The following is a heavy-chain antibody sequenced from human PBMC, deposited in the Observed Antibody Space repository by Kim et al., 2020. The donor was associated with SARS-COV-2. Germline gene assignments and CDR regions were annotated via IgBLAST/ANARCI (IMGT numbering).Heavy chain of an antibody. D-gene: IGHD3-3*01. Sequence: SETLSLTCTVSGGSISSGGYYWSWIRQHPGKGLEWIGYIYYSGSTYYNPSLKSRVTISVDTSKNQFSLKLSSVTAADTAVYYCARAETIFGVVIGCFDYWGQGTLVTASS. CDR3: ARAETIFGVVIGCFDY. CDR1: GGSISSGGYY. V-gene: IGHV4-31*03. CDR2: IYYSGST. J-gene: IGHJ4*02.